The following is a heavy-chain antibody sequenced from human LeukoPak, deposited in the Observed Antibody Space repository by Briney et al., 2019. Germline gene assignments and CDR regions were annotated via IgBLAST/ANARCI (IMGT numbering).Heavy chain of an antibody. D-gene: IGHD3-3*01. CDR3: AKESILEWLEGGYGMDV. CDR2: ISWNSGSI. V-gene: IGHV3-9*01. Sequence: TGRSLRLSCAASGFTFDDYAMHWVRQAPGKGLEWVSGISWNSGSIGYADSVKGRFTISRDNAKNSLYLQMNSLRAEDTALYYCAKESILEWLEGGYGMDVWGQGTTVTVSS. J-gene: IGHJ6*02. CDR1: GFTFDDYA.